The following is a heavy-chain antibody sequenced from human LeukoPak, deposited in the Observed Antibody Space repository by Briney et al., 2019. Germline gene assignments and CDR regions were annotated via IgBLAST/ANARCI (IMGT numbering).Heavy chain of an antibody. D-gene: IGHD6-13*01. CDR1: KFTFSSYI. CDR3: VGERRDSSSCRFDY. J-gene: IGHJ4*02. V-gene: IGHV3-64D*06. Sequence: VGSLRLTCSPAKFTFSSYIMQWVPPAPGGGEEYVSMIDGNGTISNYADSVKGRFTIDRGNSKNTLHLEMSSLTPEDTAVYYRVGERRDSSSCRFDYWGQGTLVTVSS. CDR2: IDGNGTIS.